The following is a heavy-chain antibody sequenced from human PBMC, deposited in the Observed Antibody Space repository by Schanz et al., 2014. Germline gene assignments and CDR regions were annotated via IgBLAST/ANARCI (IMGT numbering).Heavy chain of an antibody. CDR3: ARDEGRDGYNLAFDV. CDR1: GFTVSSNY. CDR2: VYMSAAST. D-gene: IGHD5-12*01. V-gene: IGHV3-53*01. Sequence: EVQLVESGGSLIQPGGSLRLSCAVSGFTVSSNYMSWVRQAPGKGLGWVSTVYMSAASTRYADSVKGRFIISRDSSKNTLFLQMNSLRPEDTALYFCARDEGRDGYNLAFDVWGQGTLVTVSS. J-gene: IGHJ3*01.